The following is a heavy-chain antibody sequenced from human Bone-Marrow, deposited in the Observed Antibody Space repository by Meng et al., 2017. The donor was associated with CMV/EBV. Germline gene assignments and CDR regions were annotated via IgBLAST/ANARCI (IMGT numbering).Heavy chain of an antibody. CDR1: GFTFSSYA. CDR2: IYSGGST. D-gene: IGHD6-13*01. V-gene: IGHV3-53*01. J-gene: IGHJ4*02. CDR3: ARGLAAGGSGIYDY. Sequence: GESLKISCAASGFTFSSYAMSWVRQAPGKGLEWVSVIYSGGSTYYADSVKGRFTISRDNSKNTLYLQMNSLRVEDTAVYYCARGLAAGGSGIYDYWGQGTLVTVSS.